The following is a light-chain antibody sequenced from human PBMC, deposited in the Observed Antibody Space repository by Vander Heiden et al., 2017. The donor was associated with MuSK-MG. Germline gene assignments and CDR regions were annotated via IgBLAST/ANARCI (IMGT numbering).Light chain of an antibody. CDR2: AAS. J-gene: IGKJ3*01. Sequence: DIQMTQSPSSLSASVGDRVTITCRASQSIRSYLNWYQQKPGKAPNLLISAASTLQRGVPSRFSGSGSGTDFTLTISSLQPEDFATYYCQQSYSSPPLFTFGHGTKVEIK. V-gene: IGKV1-39*01. CDR1: QSIRSY. CDR3: QQSYSSPPLFT.